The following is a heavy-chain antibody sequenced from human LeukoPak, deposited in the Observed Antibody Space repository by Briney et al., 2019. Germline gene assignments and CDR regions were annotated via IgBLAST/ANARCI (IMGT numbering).Heavy chain of an antibody. CDR3: ARGYTIAVELDY. CDR1: GGSISSYY. Sequence: SETLSLTCTVSGGSISSYYWSWIRQPPRKGLEWIGYIYYSGSTNYNPSLKSRVTISVDTSKNQFSLKLSSVTAADTAVYYCARGYTIAVELDYWGQGTLVTVSS. V-gene: IGHV4-59*01. J-gene: IGHJ4*02. CDR2: IYYSGST. D-gene: IGHD6-19*01.